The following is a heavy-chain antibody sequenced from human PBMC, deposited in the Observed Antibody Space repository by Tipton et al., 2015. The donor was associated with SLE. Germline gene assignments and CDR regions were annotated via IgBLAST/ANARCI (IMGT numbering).Heavy chain of an antibody. V-gene: IGHV3-48*01. CDR3: ARASHYDSSGYQPWAFDI. D-gene: IGHD3-22*01. Sequence: SLRLSCAASGFTFSSYSMNWVRQAPGKGLEWVSYISSSSSTIYYADSVKGRFTISRDNAKNSLYLQMNSLRAEDTAVYYCARASHYDSSGYQPWAFDIWGQGTMVTVSS. J-gene: IGHJ3*02. CDR2: ISSSSSTI. CDR1: GFTFSSYS.